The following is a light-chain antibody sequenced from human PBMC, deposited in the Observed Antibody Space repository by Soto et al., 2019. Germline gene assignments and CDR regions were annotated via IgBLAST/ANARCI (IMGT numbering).Light chain of an antibody. V-gene: IGKV3-20*01. J-gene: IGKJ1*01. CDR3: QQHGSAPGT. CDR1: QTVTNDF. Sequence: EIVLTQSPGTLSLSPGERASLSCRASQTVTNDFLAWYQRKPGQAPRLLVYGPSKRATGIPGRFGGRGSGTDFTLSSTRLEPEDSAMYYCQQHGSAPGTFGQGTKVEIK. CDR2: GPS.